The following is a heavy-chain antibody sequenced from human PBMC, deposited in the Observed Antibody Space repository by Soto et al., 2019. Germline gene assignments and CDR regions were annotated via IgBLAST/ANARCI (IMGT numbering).Heavy chain of an antibody. D-gene: IGHD1-26*01. V-gene: IGHV4-39*01. CDR3: ARQGSGSYNAFDI. CDR1: GGSISSSSYY. J-gene: IGHJ3*02. Sequence: TLSLTCTVSGGSISSSSYYWGWIRQPPGKGLEWIGTIYYSGSTYYNPSLKSRVTISVDTSKNQFSLKLSSVTAADTAVYYCARQGSGSYNAFDIWGQGTVVTVS. CDR2: IYYSGST.